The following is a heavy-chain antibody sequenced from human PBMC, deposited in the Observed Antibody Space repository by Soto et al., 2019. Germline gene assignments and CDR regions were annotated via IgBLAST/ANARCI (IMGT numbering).Heavy chain of an antibody. CDR3: ARDKAVGATPDGANC. J-gene: IGHJ4*02. V-gene: IGHV3-23*01. Sequence: EVQVLESGGGLVQPRRSLRPSCEDSGFTFSRFGMNWVRQAPGKGLEWVSGVRSDGDTTYNAESVKGRFTVSRDTSNSNAYLQMNSLRAEDTAVYYGARDKAVGATPDGANCWGQGTPVTVSS. CDR2: VRSDGDTT. CDR1: GFTFSRFG. D-gene: IGHD1-26*01.